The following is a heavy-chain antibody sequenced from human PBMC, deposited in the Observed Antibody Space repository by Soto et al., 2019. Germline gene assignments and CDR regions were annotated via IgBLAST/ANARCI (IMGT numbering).Heavy chain of an antibody. V-gene: IGHV3-30*03. CDR1: GFTFSSYG. CDR2: ISYDGIHK. J-gene: IGHJ5*02. CDR3: ATDWAEGWGQGLIYKWFDP. Sequence: QVQLVESGGGVVQPGRSLRLSCAASGFTFSSYGIHWVRQAPGKGLEWVTVISYDGIHKFYADSVKGRFTISRDDSQNMVFLQMNSLRPEDTAVYYCATDWAEGWGQGLIYKWFDPWGQGTLVTVSS. D-gene: IGHD3-16*02.